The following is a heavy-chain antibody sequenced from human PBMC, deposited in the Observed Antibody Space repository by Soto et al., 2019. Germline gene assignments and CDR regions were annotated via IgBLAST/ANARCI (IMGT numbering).Heavy chain of an antibody. Sequence: GGSLRLSGAALGGTFSNAWMNWVRQAPGKGLEWVGRIKSKTDGGTTDYAAPVKGRFTISRDDSKNTLYLQMNSLKTEDTAVYYCTTRPTFDICTGYPDHYNIGMDDWGQGTRVTIS. CDR2: IKSKTDGGTT. CDR1: GGTFSNAW. D-gene: IGHD3-9*01. V-gene: IGHV3-15*07. CDR3: TTRPTFDICTGYPDHYNIGMDD. J-gene: IGHJ6*02.